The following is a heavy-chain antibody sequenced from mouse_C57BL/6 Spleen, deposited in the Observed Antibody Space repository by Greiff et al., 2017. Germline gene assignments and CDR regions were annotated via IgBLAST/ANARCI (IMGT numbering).Heavy chain of an antibody. J-gene: IGHJ3*01. Sequence: QVQLQQSGAELARPGASVKLSCKASGYTFTSYGISWVKQRTGQGLEWIGEIYPRSGNTYYNEKFKGKATLTADKSSSTAYMELRSLTSEDSAVYFCARSETKGLAYWGQGTLVTVSA. CDR1: GYTFTSYG. CDR2: IYPRSGNT. D-gene: IGHD1-3*01. V-gene: IGHV1-81*01. CDR3: ARSETKGLAY.